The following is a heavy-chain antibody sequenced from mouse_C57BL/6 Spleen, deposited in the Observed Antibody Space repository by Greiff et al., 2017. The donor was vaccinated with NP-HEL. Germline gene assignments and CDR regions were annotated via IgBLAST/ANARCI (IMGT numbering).Heavy chain of an antibody. CDR1: GYTFTSYW. CDR3: ARWYYVSSVFDY. D-gene: IGHD1-1*01. J-gene: IGHJ2*01. Sequence: VQLQQPGAELVKPGASVKMSCKASGYTFTSYWITWVKQRPGQGLEWIGDIYPGSGSTNYNEKFKSKATLTVDTSSSTAYMQLSSLTSEDSAVYYCARWYYVSSVFDYWGQGTTLTVSS. V-gene: IGHV1-55*01. CDR2: IYPGSGST.